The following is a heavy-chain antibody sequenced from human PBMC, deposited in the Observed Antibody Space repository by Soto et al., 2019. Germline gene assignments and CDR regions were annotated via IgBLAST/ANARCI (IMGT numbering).Heavy chain of an antibody. V-gene: IGHV3-74*01. Sequence: EVQLVESGGGLVQPGGSLRLSCAASGFTFSNSWIHWVRQAPGKGLVWVSRINGDGSTINYADSVKGRFTISRDNAENTLYLQMTSLRAEDTAVYYCTRAGSYRFDYWGLGTLVTVSS. CDR1: GFTFSNSW. J-gene: IGHJ4*02. D-gene: IGHD3-10*01. CDR2: INGDGSTI. CDR3: TRAGSYRFDY.